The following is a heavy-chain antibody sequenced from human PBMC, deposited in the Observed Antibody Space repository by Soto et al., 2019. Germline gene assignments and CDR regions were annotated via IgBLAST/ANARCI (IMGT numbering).Heavy chain of an antibody. CDR2: ISAYNGNT. CDR1: GYGFSSYG. CDR3: ARDQRKDAFDI. J-gene: IGHJ3*02. Sequence: VSVNLYCKASGYGFSSYGISWGRQAPGQGLEWMGWISAYNGNTNYAQKLQGRVTMTTDTSTSTAYMELRSLRSDDTAVYYCARDQRKDAFDIWGQGTMVTVSS. V-gene: IGHV1-18*01.